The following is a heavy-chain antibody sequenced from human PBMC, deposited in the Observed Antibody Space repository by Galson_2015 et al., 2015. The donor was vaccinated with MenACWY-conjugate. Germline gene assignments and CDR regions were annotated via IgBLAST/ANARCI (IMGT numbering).Heavy chain of an antibody. CDR3: ARRTPELNWFDP. CDR1: GDSISSDNYY. Sequence: TLSLTCTVSGDSISSDNYYWTWVRPPPGRGLEWIASINYSGRTFYNPFLMSRVSISVDMSKSQYSLKLTSVTAADTAVYFCARRTPELNWFDPWGQGTLVTVSS. V-gene: IGHV4-39*01. J-gene: IGHJ5*02. CDR2: INYSGRT. D-gene: IGHD1-26*01.